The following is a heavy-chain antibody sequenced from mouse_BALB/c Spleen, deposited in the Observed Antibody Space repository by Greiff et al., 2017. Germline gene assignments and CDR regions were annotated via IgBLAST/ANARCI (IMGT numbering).Heavy chain of an antibody. Sequence: EVQLMESGGGLVQPGGSRKLSCAASGFTFSSFGMHWVRQAPEKGLEWVAYISSVSSTIYYADTVKGRFTITRDNPKNTLFLQMTSLRSEDTAMYYCARRYGYKGGYLDYWGQGTTLTVSS. CDR2: ISSVSSTI. CDR1: GFTFSSFG. V-gene: IGHV5-17*02. CDR3: ARRYGYKGGYLDY. D-gene: IGHD1-2*01. J-gene: IGHJ2*01.